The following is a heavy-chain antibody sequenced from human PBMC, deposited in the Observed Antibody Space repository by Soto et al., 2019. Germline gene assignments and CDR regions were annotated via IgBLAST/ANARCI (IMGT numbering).Heavy chain of an antibody. CDR3: ARDLLNDSTAH. Sequence: GASVKVSCKASRYTYTGYYLHLVRHSPGQAPGQGVEGKGWXXPXXXXXNXAXKLQGRVTMTRDTSISTAYMELSRLRSDDTAVYYCARDLLNDSTAHWGQGTLVTASS. J-gene: IGHJ4*02. V-gene: IGHV1-2*02. CDR1: RYTYTGYY. CDR2: XXPXXXXX. D-gene: IGHD1-1*01.